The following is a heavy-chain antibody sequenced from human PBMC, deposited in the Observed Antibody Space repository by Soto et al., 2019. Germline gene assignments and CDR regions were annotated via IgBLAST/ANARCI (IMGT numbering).Heavy chain of an antibody. CDR2: INAPATST. D-gene: IGHD2-21*02. CDR3: TRDPEGDLDFDY. J-gene: IGHJ4*02. CDR1: GFILSNFG. V-gene: IGHV3-48*03. Sequence: EVQLVESGGRLVQPGGSLRLSCAASGFILSNFGLTWVRQAPGKGLESVSHINAPATSTLYADSVRGRFTISRDNAKNSVYLQMSSLSGEDTAVYYCTRDPEGDLDFDYWGQGTLVTVSS.